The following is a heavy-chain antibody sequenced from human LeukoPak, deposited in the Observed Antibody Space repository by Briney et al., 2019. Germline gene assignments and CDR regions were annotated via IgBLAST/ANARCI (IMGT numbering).Heavy chain of an antibody. V-gene: IGHV1-69*04. CDR1: GGTFSSYA. D-gene: IGHD6-13*01. CDR2: IIPILGIA. J-gene: IGHJ4*02. CDR3: AREGDGIAAAAD. Sequence: GASVKVSCKASGGTFSSYAISWVRQAPGQGLEWMGRIIPILGIANYAQKFQGRVTITADKSTSTAYMEQSSLRSEDTAVYYCAREGDGIAAAADWGQGTLVTVSS.